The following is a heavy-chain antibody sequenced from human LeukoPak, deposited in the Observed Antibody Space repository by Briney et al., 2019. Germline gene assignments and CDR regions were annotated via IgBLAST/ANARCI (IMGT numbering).Heavy chain of an antibody. CDR1: GFTFSSYS. J-gene: IGHJ4*02. D-gene: IGHD6-19*01. Sequence: PGGSLRLSCAASGFTFSSYSMDWVRQAPGKGLEWVSSISSSSSYIYYADSVKGRFTISRDNAKNSLYLQMNSLRAEDTAVYYCARGPDSSGRYWVDYWGQGTLVTVSS. CDR2: ISSSSSYI. V-gene: IGHV3-21*01. CDR3: ARGPDSSGRYWVDY.